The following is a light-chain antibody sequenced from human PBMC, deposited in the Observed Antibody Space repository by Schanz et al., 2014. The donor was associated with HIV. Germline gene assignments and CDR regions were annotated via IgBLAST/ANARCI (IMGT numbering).Light chain of an antibody. Sequence: QFALIQPASVSGSPGQSITISCTGTGSDIGGYNFASWYQQCPGKAPKLVIFDVNNRPAGISSRFSGSKSGNTASLTISGLQPEDECDYFCSSFAGSNIPWVFGGGTKLTVL. CDR2: DVN. CDR1: GSDIGGYNF. V-gene: IGLV2-14*03. J-gene: IGLJ3*02. CDR3: SSFAGSNIPWV.